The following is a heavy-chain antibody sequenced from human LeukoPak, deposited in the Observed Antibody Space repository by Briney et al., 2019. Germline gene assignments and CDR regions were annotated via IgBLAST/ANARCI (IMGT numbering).Heavy chain of an antibody. J-gene: IGHJ4*02. V-gene: IGHV4-31*03. D-gene: IGHD3-16*01. Sequence: PSETLSLTCTVSGGSISSDGGYYWSWIRQYPEKGLEWIGYIFYNGNTYYNPSLKSRVTISVDTSKNQFSLRLSSVTAADTAVYYCASGGGLDYWGQGTLVTVSS. CDR1: GGSISSDGGYY. CDR2: IFYNGNT. CDR3: ASGGGLDY.